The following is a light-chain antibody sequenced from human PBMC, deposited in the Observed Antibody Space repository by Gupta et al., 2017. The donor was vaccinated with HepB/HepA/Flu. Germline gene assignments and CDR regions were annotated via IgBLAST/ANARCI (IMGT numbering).Light chain of an antibody. CDR1: QNFGYW. Sequence: DIRMTQSPSSVSASVGDRVTITCRARQNFGYWVSWYQQRPGKAPKLLIYGASTVQDGDPSRFSGSGSGTDFTLTISNLQPEDFATYYCQHANYFPLTFGQGTLMEIK. V-gene: IGKV1-12*02. J-gene: IGKJ5*01. CDR3: QHANYFPLT. CDR2: GAS.